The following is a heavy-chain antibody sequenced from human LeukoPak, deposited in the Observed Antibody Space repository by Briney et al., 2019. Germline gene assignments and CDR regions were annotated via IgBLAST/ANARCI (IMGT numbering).Heavy chain of an antibody. V-gene: IGHV4-59*08. CDR1: GGSISSYY. D-gene: IGHD1-26*01. Sequence: KPSETLSLTCTVSGGSISSYYWSWIRQPPGKGLEWIGYIYYSGSTNFNPSLKSRVTISVDTSKNQFSLKLSSVTAADTAVYYCASRPKWVGAPCDPWGQGTLVTVSS. J-gene: IGHJ5*02. CDR3: ASRPKWVGAPCDP. CDR2: IYYSGST.